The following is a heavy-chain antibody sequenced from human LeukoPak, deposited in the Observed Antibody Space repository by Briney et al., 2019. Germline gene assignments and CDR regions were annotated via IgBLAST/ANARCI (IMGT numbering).Heavy chain of an antibody. J-gene: IGHJ4*02. CDR2: IYYSGAT. CDR1: GGSISSYY. D-gene: IGHD6-13*01. CDR3: ARRIAVPGSYYFDY. Sequence: SETLSLTCTVSGGSISSYYWTWIRQPPGKGLECIGFIYYSGATKYNPSLESRVTLSLDMSKNQFSLRLSSVTAADTAMYYCARRIAVPGSYYFDYWGQGTLVTVSS. V-gene: IGHV4-59*08.